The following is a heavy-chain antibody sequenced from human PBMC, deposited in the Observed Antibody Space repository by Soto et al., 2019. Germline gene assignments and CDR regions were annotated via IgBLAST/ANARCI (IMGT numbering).Heavy chain of an antibody. J-gene: IGHJ6*02. CDR1: GGSISTYY. D-gene: IGHD3-10*01. V-gene: IGHV4-59*01. Sequence: SETLSLTCTVSGGSISTYYWSWIRRPPGKGLEWIGYIYNSGSTHSNPSLQSRVTISVDTSKNQFSLKLSSVTAADTAIYYCARARITMVREVIKYNMDVWGQGTTGTVS. CDR3: ARARITMVREVIKYNMDV. CDR2: IYNSGST.